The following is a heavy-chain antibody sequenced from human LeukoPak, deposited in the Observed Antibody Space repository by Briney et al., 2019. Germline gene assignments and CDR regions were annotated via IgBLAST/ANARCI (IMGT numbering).Heavy chain of an antibody. CDR3: ARLNCGGDCYSGWFDP. CDR2: ISYSGST. CDR1: GGSISSYY. Sequence: SETLSLTCTVSGGSISSYYWSWIRQPPGKGPEWIGYISYSGSTNYNPSLKSRVTISVDTSKNQFSLKLSSVTAADTAVYYCARLNCGGDCYSGWFDPWGQGTLVTVSS. J-gene: IGHJ5*02. D-gene: IGHD2-21*02. V-gene: IGHV4-59*08.